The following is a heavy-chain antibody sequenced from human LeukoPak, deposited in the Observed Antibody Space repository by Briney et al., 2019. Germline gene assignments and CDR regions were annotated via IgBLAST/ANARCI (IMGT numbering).Heavy chain of an antibody. CDR3: GRDHYGYNSIDF. V-gene: IGHV3-74*01. CDR1: GFTFSNYW. Sequence: PGGSLRLSRAASGFTFSNYWMHWVRQAPGKGLVWVSRLNRDGRTTHYADSVKGRFTISRGNTKNTLYLQMSSLRAEDTAVYYCGRDHYGYNSIDFWGQGTLVTVSS. D-gene: IGHD5-24*01. J-gene: IGHJ4*02. CDR2: LNRDGRTT.